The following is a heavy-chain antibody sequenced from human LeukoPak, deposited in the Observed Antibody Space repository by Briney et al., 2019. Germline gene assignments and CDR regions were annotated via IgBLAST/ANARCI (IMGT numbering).Heavy chain of an antibody. V-gene: IGHV4-59*08. CDR3: ARHVSRLLRSAGYFDY. CDR1: GGSISSYY. J-gene: IGHJ4*02. CDR2: IYYSGST. D-gene: IGHD1-26*01. Sequence: SETLSLTCTVSGGSISSYYWSWIRQPPGKGLEWIGYIYYSGSTNYNPSLKSRVTISVDTSKNQFSLKLSSVTAADTAVYYCARHVSRLLRSAGYFDYWGQGTLVTVSS.